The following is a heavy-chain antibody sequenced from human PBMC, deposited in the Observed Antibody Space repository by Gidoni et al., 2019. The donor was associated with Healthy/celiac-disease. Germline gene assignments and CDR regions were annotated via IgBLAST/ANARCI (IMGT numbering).Heavy chain of an antibody. Sequence: EVQLVESGGGLVKPGGSLRRSCAASGFTFSSYSMNWVRQAPGKGLAWVSSISSSSSYIYYADSVKGRFTISRDNAKNSLYLQMNSLRAEDTAVYYCARGGDYVWGSYRPGWFDPWGQGTLVTVSS. CDR2: ISSSSSYI. J-gene: IGHJ5*02. CDR3: ARGGDYVWGSYRPGWFDP. CDR1: GFTFSSYS. V-gene: IGHV3-21*01. D-gene: IGHD3-16*02.